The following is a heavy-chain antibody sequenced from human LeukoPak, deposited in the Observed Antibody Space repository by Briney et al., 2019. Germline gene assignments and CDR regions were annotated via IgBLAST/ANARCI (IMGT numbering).Heavy chain of an antibody. V-gene: IGHV3-30*03. CDR1: GYTFRNYD. CDR3: ARDQTAGYSDY. CDR2: ISRDGTNK. J-gene: IGHJ4*02. D-gene: IGHD3-22*01. Sequence: PGGCLRLSCEASGYTFRNYDMHWVRQAPGKGLEWVAVISRDGTNKYYADSVKGRFTISRDNSKHTVYLQMNSQSAEDTAVYYCARDQTAGYSDYWGQGTLVTVSS.